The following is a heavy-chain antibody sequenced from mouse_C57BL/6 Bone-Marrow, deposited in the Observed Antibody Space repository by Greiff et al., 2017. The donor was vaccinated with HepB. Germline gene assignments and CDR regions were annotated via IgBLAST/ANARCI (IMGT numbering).Heavy chain of an antibody. J-gene: IGHJ4*01. CDR3: AREGTTVVDAMDY. Sequence: QVQLQQSGAELVRPGTSVKMSCKASGYTFTNYWIGWAKQRPGNGLEWIGDIYPGGGYTNYNEKFKGKATLTADKSSSTAYMQFSSLTSEDSAVYYCAREGTTVVDAMDYWGQGTSVTVSS. V-gene: IGHV1-63*01. D-gene: IGHD1-1*01. CDR2: IYPGGGYT. CDR1: GYTFTNYW.